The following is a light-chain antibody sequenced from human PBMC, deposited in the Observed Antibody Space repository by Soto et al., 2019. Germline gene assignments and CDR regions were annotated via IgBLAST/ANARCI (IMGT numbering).Light chain of an antibody. CDR3: QQYNSYSWT. Sequence: DVEMTQSPSTLSASVGDRVTISCRASQSVSGWLAWYQQKPGQAPKLLIYEASSLESGVPARFSGRGSGTDFTLTISSLQPDDFAIYYCQQYNSYSWTFGQGTKVEIK. CDR2: EAS. V-gene: IGKV1-5*03. CDR1: QSVSGW. J-gene: IGKJ1*01.